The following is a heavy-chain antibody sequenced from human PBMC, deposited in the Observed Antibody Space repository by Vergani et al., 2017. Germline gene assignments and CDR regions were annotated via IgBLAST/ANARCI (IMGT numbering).Heavy chain of an antibody. CDR1: GFDFSSYI. CDR2: VSTGTKSQ. D-gene: IGHD2-2*01. V-gene: IGHV3-48*01. Sequence: QLVESGGGWVQPGGSLRLSCVVSGFDFSSYIMNWVRQAPGKGLEWVSFVSTGTKSQSYAESVKGRFTISRDSAKNSLYLQMDSLRAEDTAVYYCAREYSSTSGRAFDFWCQETKVTVSS. J-gene: IGHJ3*01. CDR3: AREYSSTSGRAFDF.